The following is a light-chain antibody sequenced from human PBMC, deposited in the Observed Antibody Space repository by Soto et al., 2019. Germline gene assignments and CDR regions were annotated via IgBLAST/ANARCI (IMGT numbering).Light chain of an antibody. J-gene: IGKJ1*01. Sequence: EIVLTQSPATLSVSPGERATLSCRASHSVSTNLAWYQKMPGQAPRLIMSGAFTRATGIPARFSGSGSGTDFTLTTSSLPAEDFALYFWHQYNSWPTFGQGTKVEIK. CDR1: HSVSTN. CDR2: GAF. CDR3: HQYNSWPT. V-gene: IGKV3-15*01.